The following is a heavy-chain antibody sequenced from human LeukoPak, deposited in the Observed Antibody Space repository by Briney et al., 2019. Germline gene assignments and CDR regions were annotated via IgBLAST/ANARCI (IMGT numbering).Heavy chain of an antibody. CDR2: ISSNGGST. CDR1: GFTFSSYA. CDR3: ARVLYYYDSSGYYPDAFDI. V-gene: IGHV3-64*01. J-gene: IGHJ3*02. D-gene: IGHD3-22*01. Sequence: QAGGSLRLSCAASGFTFSSYAMHWVRQAPGKGLEYVSAISSNGGSTYYANSVKGRFTISRDNSKNTLYLQMGSLRAEDMAVYYCARVLYYYDSSGYYPDAFDIWGQGTMVTVSS.